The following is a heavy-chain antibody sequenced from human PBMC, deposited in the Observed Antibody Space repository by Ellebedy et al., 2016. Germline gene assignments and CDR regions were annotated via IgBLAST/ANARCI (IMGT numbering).Heavy chain of an antibody. CDR1: GFTFSSYA. D-gene: IGHD3-10*01. CDR2: ISYDGSNK. CDR3: ATKESR. J-gene: IGHJ4*02. Sequence: GESLKISXAASGFTFSSYAMHWVRQAPGKGLEWVAVISYDGSNKYYADSVKGRFTISRDNSKNTLYLQMNSLRAEGTAVYYCATKESRWGQGTLVTVSS. V-gene: IGHV3-30-3*01.